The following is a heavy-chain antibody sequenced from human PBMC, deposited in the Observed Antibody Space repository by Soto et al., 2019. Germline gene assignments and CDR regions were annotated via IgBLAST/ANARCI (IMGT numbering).Heavy chain of an antibody. CDR1: GYTFTSYY. D-gene: IGHD5-12*01. Sequence: PSVKVSCKASGYTFTSYYMHWVRQAPGQGLEWMGIINPSGGSTSYAQKFQGRVTMTRDTSTSTVYMELSSLRSEDTAVYYCATGTYSGYDTEIYYYYYYMDVWGKGTTVTVSS. CDR2: INPSGGST. J-gene: IGHJ6*03. V-gene: IGHV1-46*01. CDR3: ATGTYSGYDTEIYYYYYYMDV.